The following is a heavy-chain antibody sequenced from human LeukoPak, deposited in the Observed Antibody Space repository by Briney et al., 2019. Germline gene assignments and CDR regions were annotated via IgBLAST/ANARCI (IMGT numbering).Heavy chain of an antibody. CDR3: ARHIDCCGSSWEMGWFDP. J-gene: IGHJ5*02. CDR1: GGSISSYY. CDR2: IYYSGST. D-gene: IGHD6-13*01. Sequence: SETLSLTCTVSGGSISSYYWSWIRQPPGKGLEWIGYIYYSGSTNYNPSLKSRVTISVDTSKNQFSLKLSSVTAADTAVYYCARHIDCCGSSWEMGWFDPWGQGTLVTVSS. V-gene: IGHV4-59*08.